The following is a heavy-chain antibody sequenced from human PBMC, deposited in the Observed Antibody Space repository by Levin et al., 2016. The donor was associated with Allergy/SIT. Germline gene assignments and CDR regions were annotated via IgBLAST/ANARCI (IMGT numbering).Heavy chain of an antibody. D-gene: IGHD6-19*01. V-gene: IGHV3-9*01. CDR3: AILQWPLSYGMDV. CDR1: GFTFDDYA. Sequence: GGSLRLSCAASGFTFDDYAMHWVRQAPGKGLEWVSGISWNSGSIGYADSVKGRFTISRDNAKNSLYLQMNSLRAEDTALYYCAILQWPLSYGMDVWGQGTTVTVSS. J-gene: IGHJ6*02. CDR2: ISWNSGSI.